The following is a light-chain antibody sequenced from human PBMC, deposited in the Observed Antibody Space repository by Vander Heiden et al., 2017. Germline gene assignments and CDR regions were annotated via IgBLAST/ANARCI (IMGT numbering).Light chain of an antibody. V-gene: IGKV1-39*01. CDR1: QSISSY. CDR3: QQSYSTLPFT. CDR2: AAS. J-gene: IGKJ3*01. Sequence: DIQMTQSPSSLSASVGDRVTITCRASQSISSYLNWYQQKPGKAPKLLIYAASSLQSGVPSRFSGSGSGTDFTLTISSLQPEDFAPYYCQQSYSTLPFTFGHGTKVDIK.